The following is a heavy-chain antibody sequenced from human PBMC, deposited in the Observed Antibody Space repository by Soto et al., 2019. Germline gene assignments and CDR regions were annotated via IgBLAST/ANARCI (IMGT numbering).Heavy chain of an antibody. CDR2: IIPIFGTA. CDR3: ARSSGYYRAHYYYYGMDV. V-gene: IGHV1-69*01. D-gene: IGHD3-22*01. Sequence: QVQLVQSGAEVKKPGSSVKVSCKASGGTFSSYAISWVRQAPGQGLEWMGGIIPIFGTANYAQKFQGRVTITADESTSTAYMEVSSLRSEDTAVYYCARSSGYYRAHYYYYGMDVWGQGTTVTVSS. CDR1: GGTFSSYA. J-gene: IGHJ6*02.